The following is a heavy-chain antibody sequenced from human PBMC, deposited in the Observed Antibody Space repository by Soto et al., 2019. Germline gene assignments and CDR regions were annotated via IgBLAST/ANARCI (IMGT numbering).Heavy chain of an antibody. CDR3: ARVRDWFDP. CDR2: IDHSGYT. D-gene: IGHD3-3*01. V-gene: IGHV4-34*01. Sequence: TLSLTCAVYGGSFSGYYWNWIRQPPGKGLEWIGEIDHSGYTNYNPSLKSRVTISVDTSKNQFSLRLTSVTAADTAVYYCARVRDWFDPWGQGTLVTVSS. J-gene: IGHJ5*02. CDR1: GGSFSGYY.